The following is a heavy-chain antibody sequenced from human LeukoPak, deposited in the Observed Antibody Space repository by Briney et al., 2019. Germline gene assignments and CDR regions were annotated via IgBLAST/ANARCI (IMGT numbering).Heavy chain of an antibody. CDR3: ARLLVVEGFDF. Sequence: SETLSLTCTVSGGSISSGGYYWSWIRQHPGKGLEWIGYIYYSGSTYYNPSLKSRVTISIDTSKNQFSLKVSSVTATDTAVYYCARLLVVEGFDFWGQGALVTVSS. CDR2: IYYSGST. V-gene: IGHV4-31*03. CDR1: GGSISSGGYY. D-gene: IGHD2-2*01. J-gene: IGHJ4*02.